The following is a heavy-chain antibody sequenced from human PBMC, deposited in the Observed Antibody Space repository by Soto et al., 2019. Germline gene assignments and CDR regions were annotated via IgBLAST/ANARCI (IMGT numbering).Heavy chain of an antibody. CDR2: ISGHDGNT. V-gene: IGHV1-18*01. Sequence: ASVKVSCKASGGTFSSYAISWVRQAPGQGLEWMGWISGHDGNTKYTQKVQGRVTVTTDTSTSTAYMDLRSLRSDDTAVYYCAREYCSSASCYGPDFWGQGTLVTVSS. CDR3: AREYCSSASCYGPDF. CDR1: GGTFSSYA. D-gene: IGHD2-2*01. J-gene: IGHJ4*02.